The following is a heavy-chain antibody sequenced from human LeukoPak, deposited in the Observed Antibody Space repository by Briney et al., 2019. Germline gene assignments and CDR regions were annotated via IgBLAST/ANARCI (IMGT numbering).Heavy chain of an antibody. CDR1: GGSISSSSYY. CDR3: ARVLFSSSPPVYYYYYMDA. J-gene: IGHJ6*03. D-gene: IGHD2-2*01. Sequence: SETLSLTCTVSGGSISSSSYYWGWIRQPPGKGLEWIGNIYYSGSTYYNPSLKSRVTISVDTSKNQFSLKLSSVTAADTAVYYCARVLFSSSPPVYYYYYMDAWGKGTTVTVSS. V-gene: IGHV4-39*01. CDR2: IYYSGST.